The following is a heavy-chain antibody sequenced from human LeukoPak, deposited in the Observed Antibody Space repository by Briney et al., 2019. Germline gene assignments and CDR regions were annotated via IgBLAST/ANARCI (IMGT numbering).Heavy chain of an antibody. D-gene: IGHD3-10*01. CDR1: GYTFTSYD. CDR2: MNPNSGNT. Sequence: ASVKVSCKASGYTFTSYDINWVRQATGQGLEWMGWMNPNSGNTGYAQKFQGRVTMTRNTSISTAYMELSSLRSEDTAVYYCARDYGSGSYYNLGYYYYYMDVWGKGTTVTISS. CDR3: ARDYGSGSYYNLGYYYYYMDV. V-gene: IGHV1-8*01. J-gene: IGHJ6*03.